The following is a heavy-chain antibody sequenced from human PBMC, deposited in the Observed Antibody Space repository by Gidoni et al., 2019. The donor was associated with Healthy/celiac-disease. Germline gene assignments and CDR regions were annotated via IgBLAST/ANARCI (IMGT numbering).Heavy chain of an antibody. CDR1: GGSFSGYY. D-gene: IGHD3-10*01. J-gene: IGHJ4*02. CDR2: INHSGST. Sequence: QVQLQQWGAGLLKPSETLSLTCAVYGGSFSGYYWSWIRQPPGKGLEWIGEINHSGSTNYNPSLKSRVTISVDTSKNQFSLKLSYVTAADTAVYYCARGVVRGVIHYWGQGTLVTVSS. CDR3: ARGVVRGVIHY. V-gene: IGHV4-34*01.